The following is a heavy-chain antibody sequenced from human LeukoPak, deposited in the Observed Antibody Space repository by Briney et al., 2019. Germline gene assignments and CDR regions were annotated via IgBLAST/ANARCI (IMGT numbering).Heavy chain of an antibody. CDR2: IIPIFGTA. CDR3: ARGNQPRFGELFSYFVY. J-gene: IGHJ4*02. Sequence: SVKVSCKASRGTFSSYAINWVRQARGQGLEWMGGIIPIFGTANYAQKFQGRVTITADESTSTAYMELSSVRSEDTAVYYCARGNQPRFGELFSYFVYWGQGTLVGVSS. CDR1: RGTFSSYA. D-gene: IGHD3-10*01. V-gene: IGHV1-69*13.